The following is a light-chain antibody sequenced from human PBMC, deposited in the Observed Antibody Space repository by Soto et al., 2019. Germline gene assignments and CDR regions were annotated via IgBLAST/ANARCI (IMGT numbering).Light chain of an antibody. Sequence: QSVLTQPPSVSGAPGQRVTISCTGSSSNIGPAYDVHWYQQLPGTAPKLLIYGNTNRPSGVPERFSASKSGTSASLAITGLQADDEATYYCQSYDTRRRDSWVFGGGTKLTVL. CDR1: SSNIGPAYD. CDR3: QSYDTRRRDSWV. V-gene: IGLV1-40*01. J-gene: IGLJ3*02. CDR2: GNT.